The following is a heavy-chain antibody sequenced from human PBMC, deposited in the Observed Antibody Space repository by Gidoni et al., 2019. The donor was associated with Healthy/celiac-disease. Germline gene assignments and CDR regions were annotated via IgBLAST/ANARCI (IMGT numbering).Heavy chain of an antibody. CDR1: GFSLSTSGMR. D-gene: IGHD2-15*01. Sequence: QVTLKESGPALVKPTQTLTLTCTFSGFSLSTSGMRVSWIRQPPGKALEWLARIDWNDDKFYSTSLKTSLTISKDTSKNQVSLTLTKMNPVKTSTYYWARNSGSGYSYYLDYWGKETLLTVPS. CDR2: IDWNDDK. J-gene: IGHJ4*02. V-gene: IGHV2-70*04. CDR3: ARNSGSGYSYYLDY.